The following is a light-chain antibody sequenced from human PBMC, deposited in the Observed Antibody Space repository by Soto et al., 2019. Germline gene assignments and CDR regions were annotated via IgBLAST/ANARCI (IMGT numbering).Light chain of an antibody. V-gene: IGKV1-5*03. CDR2: KAS. J-gene: IGKJ1*01. Sequence: IKMTQSPSTLSGSVGDRVTITCPASQTISSWLAWYQQKPGKAPKLLIYKASTLKSGVPSRFSGSGSGTEFTLTISSLQPDDFATYYCQHYNSYSEAFGQGTMVDVK. CDR3: QHYNSYSEA. CDR1: QTISSW.